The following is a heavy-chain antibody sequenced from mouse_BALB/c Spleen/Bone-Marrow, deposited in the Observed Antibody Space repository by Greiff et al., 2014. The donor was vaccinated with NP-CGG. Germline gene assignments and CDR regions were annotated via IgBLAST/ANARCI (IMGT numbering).Heavy chain of an antibody. Sequence: QVQLQQSGPELATPGASVKMSCKASGYTFTTYWMHWIKQRPGRGLEWIGSINPNTDYTDYNQKFKDKATLTADKSSITAYMQLSSLTSEDSAVYYCARGLRDWYFDVWGAGTTVTVSS. CDR3: ARGLRDWYFDV. D-gene: IGHD2-4*01. V-gene: IGHV1-4*01. CDR2: INPNTDYT. J-gene: IGHJ1*01. CDR1: GYTFTTYW.